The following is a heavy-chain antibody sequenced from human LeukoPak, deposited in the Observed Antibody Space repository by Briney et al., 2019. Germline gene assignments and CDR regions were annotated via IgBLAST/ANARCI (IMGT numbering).Heavy chain of an antibody. CDR2: ISGSGDNT. CDR3: AKGSYYDSSGSFYFDY. J-gene: IGHJ4*02. CDR1: GFTVSSTY. Sequence: GGSLRLSCAASGFTVSSTYMSWVRQAPGKGLEWVSGISGSGDNTYYADSVKGRFTISRDNSKNTLYVQVNSLGTEDTAAYYCAKGSYYDSSGSFYFDYWGQGTLVTVSS. V-gene: IGHV3-23*01. D-gene: IGHD3-22*01.